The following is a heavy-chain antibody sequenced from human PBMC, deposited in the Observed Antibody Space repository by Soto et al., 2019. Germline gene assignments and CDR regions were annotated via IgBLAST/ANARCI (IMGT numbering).Heavy chain of an antibody. Sequence: GGSVKVSCKAAGYTFTMYAMHCVRQSRLRRLEWMGCINAGNGNTKYSQKFQGRVTITRDTSASTAYMELSSLRSEDTAVYYCARDTSYYDFWSGVSPYYYYGMDVWGQGTTVTVSS. CDR3: ARDTSYYDFWSGVSPYYYYGMDV. V-gene: IGHV1-3*01. CDR1: GYTFTMYA. CDR2: INAGNGNT. D-gene: IGHD3-3*01. J-gene: IGHJ6*02.